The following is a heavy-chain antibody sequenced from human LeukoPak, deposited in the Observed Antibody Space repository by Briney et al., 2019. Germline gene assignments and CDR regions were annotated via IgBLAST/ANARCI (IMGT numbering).Heavy chain of an antibody. CDR1: GYTFIDYW. V-gene: IGHV1-2*02. CDR2: IDLKTGDI. CDR3: ARDSPHQRFDY. J-gene: IGHJ4*02. Sequence: ASVKVSCKASGYTFIDYWIHWVRQAPGQGLGWMGRIDLKTGDITSAQKFQGRVTMTSDTSTSTTYMDLSGLATDDTAVYYCARDSPHQRFDYWGQGTLVTVSS.